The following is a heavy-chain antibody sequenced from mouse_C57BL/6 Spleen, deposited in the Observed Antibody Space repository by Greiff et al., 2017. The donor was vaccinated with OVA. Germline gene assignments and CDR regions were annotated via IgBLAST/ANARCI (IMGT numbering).Heavy chain of an antibody. CDR1: GYTFTSYW. CDR3: ARRINAMDY. V-gene: IGHV1-50*01. J-gene: IGHJ4*01. Sequence: QVQLQQPGAELVKPGASVKLSCKASGYTFTSYWMQWVKQRPGQGLEWIGEIDPSDSYTNYNQKFKGKATLTVDTSSSTAYMQLSSLTSEDSAVYYCARRINAMDYWGQGTSVTVSS. CDR2: IDPSDSYT.